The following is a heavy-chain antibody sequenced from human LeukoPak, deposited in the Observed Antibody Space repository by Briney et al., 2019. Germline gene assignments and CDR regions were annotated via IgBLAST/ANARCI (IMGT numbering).Heavy chain of an antibody. Sequence: GGSLRLSCAASGFTFSSYAMSWVRPAPGKGLEWVAGISAGGGSTYYADSVKGRFTISRDNSKNMLYLQLNSLRAEDTAVYYCAKGDPPTYYDILTGQDYWGQGTLVTVSS. CDR2: ISAGGGST. J-gene: IGHJ4*02. CDR1: GFTFSSYA. D-gene: IGHD3-9*01. V-gene: IGHV3-23*01. CDR3: AKGDPPTYYDILTGQDY.